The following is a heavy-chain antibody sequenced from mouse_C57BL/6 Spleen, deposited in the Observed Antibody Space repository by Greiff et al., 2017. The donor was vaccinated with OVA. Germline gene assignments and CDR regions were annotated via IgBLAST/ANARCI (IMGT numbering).Heavy chain of an antibody. J-gene: IGHJ2*01. CDR1: GYAFTNYL. D-gene: IGHD2-10*02. V-gene: IGHV1-54*01. CDR3: ARFRYGNYDFDY. Sequence: VQLQQSGAELVRPGTSVKVSCKASGYAFTNYLIEWVKQRPGQGLEWIGVINPGSGGTNYNEKFKGKATLTADKSSSTAYMQLSSLTSEDSAVYFCARFRYGNYDFDYWGQGTTLTVSS. CDR2: INPGSGGT.